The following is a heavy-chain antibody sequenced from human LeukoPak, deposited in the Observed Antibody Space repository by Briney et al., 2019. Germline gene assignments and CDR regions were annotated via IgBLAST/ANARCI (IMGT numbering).Heavy chain of an antibody. CDR3: AKDEVTSGGGLDY. J-gene: IGHJ4*02. Sequence: PGGSLRLSCAASGFTVSSKFMHWVRQAPGKGLEWVFVIYSGCITYYADSVKGRFTVSRDNSRNTMYLHMNSLKVEDTAVYYCAKDEVTSGGGLDYWGQGTLVTVSS. CDR1: GFTVSSKF. D-gene: IGHD3-16*01. CDR2: IYSGCIT. V-gene: IGHV3-53*01.